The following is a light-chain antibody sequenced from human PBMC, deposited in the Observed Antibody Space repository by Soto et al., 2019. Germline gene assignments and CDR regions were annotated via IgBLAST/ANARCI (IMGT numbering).Light chain of an antibody. J-gene: IGLJ1*01. CDR3: CSHAGSKNYYL. Sequence: QSALTQPPSVSGSPGQSVTISCTGSSSDIGGYDFVSWYQQHPGKVPKLLIYEVTKRPSGVPDRFSGSKSGNTASLTVSGLQADDEADYYCCSHAGSKNYYLFGPGTKLTVL. CDR1: SSDIGGYDF. CDR2: EVT. V-gene: IGLV2-8*01.